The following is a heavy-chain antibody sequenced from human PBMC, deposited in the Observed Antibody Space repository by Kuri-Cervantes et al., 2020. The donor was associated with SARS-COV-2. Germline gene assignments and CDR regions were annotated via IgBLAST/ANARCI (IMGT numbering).Heavy chain of an antibody. Sequence: ASVKVSCKASGYTFTSYDINWVRQAPGQGLEWMGIINPSGGSTSYAQKFQGRVTMTRDTSTSTVYMELSSLRSEDTAVYYCARGSNSSSSRWYYYGMDVWGQGTTVTVSS. CDR3: ARGSNSSSSRWYYYGMDV. D-gene: IGHD6-6*01. CDR1: GYTFTSYD. J-gene: IGHJ6*02. CDR2: INPSGGST. V-gene: IGHV1-46*01.